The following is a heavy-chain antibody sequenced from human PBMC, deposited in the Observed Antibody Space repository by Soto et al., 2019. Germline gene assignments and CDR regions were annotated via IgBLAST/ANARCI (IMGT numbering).Heavy chain of an antibody. Sequence: ASVKVSCKASGYTFTSYDINWVRQATGQGLEWMGWMNPNSGNTGYAQKLQGRVTMTRNTSISTAYMELSSLRSEDTAVYYCARIYCSGGSCYPAFDIWGQGTMVTVS. V-gene: IGHV1-8*01. CDR2: MNPNSGNT. D-gene: IGHD2-15*01. CDR1: GYTFTSYD. J-gene: IGHJ3*02. CDR3: ARIYCSGGSCYPAFDI.